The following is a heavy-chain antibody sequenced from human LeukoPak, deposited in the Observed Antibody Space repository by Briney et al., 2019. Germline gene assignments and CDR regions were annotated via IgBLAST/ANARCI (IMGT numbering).Heavy chain of an antibody. CDR3: ARGIAAAGFRYYYYYYYMDV. J-gene: IGHJ6*03. D-gene: IGHD6-13*01. Sequence: GGSLRLSCAASGFIFSTYWMSRVRQAPGKGLEWVANIKRDGSEKNYVDSVKGRFTISRDNAKNSLYLQMNSLRAEDTAVYYCARGIAAAGFRYYYYYYYMDVWGKGTTVTISS. CDR1: GFIFSTYW. CDR2: IKRDGSEK. V-gene: IGHV3-7*01.